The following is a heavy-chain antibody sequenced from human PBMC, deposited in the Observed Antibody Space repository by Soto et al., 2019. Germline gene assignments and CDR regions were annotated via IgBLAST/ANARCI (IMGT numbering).Heavy chain of an antibody. V-gene: IGHV3-21*06. CDR1: GFTFTRYS. Sequence: EVQLVESGGGLVKPGWSLRLSCAATGFTFTRYSMNWVRQAPGKGLEWVSSISSTTNYIYYGDSMKGRFTISRDNAKNALYLEMISLRAEDTAVYYCARESEDLTSNFDYWGQGTLVTVSS. CDR3: ARESEDLTSNFDY. J-gene: IGHJ4*02. CDR2: ISSTTNYI.